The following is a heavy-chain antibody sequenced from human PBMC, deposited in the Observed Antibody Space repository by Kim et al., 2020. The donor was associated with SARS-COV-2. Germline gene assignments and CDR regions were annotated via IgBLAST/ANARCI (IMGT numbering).Heavy chain of an antibody. CDR3: GRGIPSTHGTLDI. J-gene: IGHJ3*02. Sequence: DSVKGRFTNSRDNAKNTLYLQMNSLRGEDTALFYCGRGIPSTHGTLDIWGQGTMVTVSS. V-gene: IGHV3-74*01.